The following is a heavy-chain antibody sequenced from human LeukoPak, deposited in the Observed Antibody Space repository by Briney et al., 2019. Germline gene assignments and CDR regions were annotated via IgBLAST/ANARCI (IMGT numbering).Heavy chain of an antibody. D-gene: IGHD2-15*01. Sequence: EASVKVSCKASGYTFTGYYMHWVRQAPGQGLEWMGWINAGNGNTKYSQEFQDRVTITRDTSASTVYMELSSLRSGDMAVYYCARARYETRIWPKSRYDYYHYMDVWGKGTTVTVSS. V-gene: IGHV1-3*03. J-gene: IGHJ6*03. CDR3: ARARYETRIWPKSRYDYYHYMDV. CDR2: INAGNGNT. CDR1: GYTFTGYY.